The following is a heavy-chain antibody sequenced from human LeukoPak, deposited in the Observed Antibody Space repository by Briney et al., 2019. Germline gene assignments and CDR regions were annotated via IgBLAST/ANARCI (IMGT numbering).Heavy chain of an antibody. V-gene: IGHV4-30-4*01. CDR3: ARDRYGNYFDY. J-gene: IGHJ4*02. Sequence: SETLSLTCTVSGGSISSGDFYWSWIRQPPGKGLEWIGYIHYSGNPYYNPSLKSRLIISIDTSRNQFSLKLSSVTAADTAVYYCARDRYGNYFDYWGQGTPVSVSS. D-gene: IGHD4-17*01. CDR1: GGSISSGDFY. CDR2: IHYSGNP.